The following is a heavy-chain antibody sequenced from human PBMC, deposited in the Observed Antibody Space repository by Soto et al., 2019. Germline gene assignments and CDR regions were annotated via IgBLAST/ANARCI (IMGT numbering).Heavy chain of an antibody. CDR1: GFTFSSYE. V-gene: IGHV3-48*03. CDR3: ARDTRLATPKGYYYYYGMDV. D-gene: IGHD5-12*01. J-gene: IGHJ6*02. CDR2: ISSSGSTI. Sequence: PGVSLRLSCAASGFTFSSYEMNWVRQAPGKGLEWVSYISSSGSTIYYADSVKGRFTISRDNAKNSLYLQMNSLRAEDTAVYYCARDTRLATPKGYYYYYGMDVWGQGTTVTVSS.